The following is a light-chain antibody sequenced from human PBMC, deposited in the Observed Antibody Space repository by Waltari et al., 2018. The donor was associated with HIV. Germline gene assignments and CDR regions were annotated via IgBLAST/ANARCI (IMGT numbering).Light chain of an antibody. J-gene: IGLJ2*01. CDR3: QVWDTDSDHVI. Sequence: SYLLTQPPSVSVVPGKTAIFTCGGNKLGSKNVNWYQPKPGQAPVLVISYDSDRPSGIPERFSGSNSGSTATLTISRVEAGDEADYYCQVWDTDSDHVIFGGGTKLTVL. V-gene: IGLV3-21*04. CDR1: KLGSKN. CDR2: YDS.